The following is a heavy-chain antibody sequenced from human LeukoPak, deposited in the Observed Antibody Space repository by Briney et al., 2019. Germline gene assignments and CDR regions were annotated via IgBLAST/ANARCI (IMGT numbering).Heavy chain of an antibody. CDR3: ARDSFWAYFDY. CDR1: GFTVSSNY. D-gene: IGHD2/OR15-2a*01. Sequence: GGSLRLSCAASGFTVSSNYMSWVRQAPGKGLEWVSVIYSGGSTYYADSVKGRFTISRDNSKSTLYLQMNSLRAEDTAVYYCARDSFWAYFDYWGQGTLVTVSS. V-gene: IGHV3-53*01. J-gene: IGHJ4*02. CDR2: IYSGGST.